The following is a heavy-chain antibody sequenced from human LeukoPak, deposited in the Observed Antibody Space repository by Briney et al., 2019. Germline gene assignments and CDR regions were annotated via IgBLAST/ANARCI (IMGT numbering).Heavy chain of an antibody. CDR3: ARSSWGFDY. CDR1: GGSISSYY. Sequence: SETLSLTCTVSGGSISSYYWSWIRQPPGKGLEWIGYIYNSGSTNYNPSLKSRVTISVDTSKNQFSLKLSSVTAADTAVYYCARSSWGFDYWGQGTLVIVSS. V-gene: IGHV4-59*08. CDR2: IYNSGST. J-gene: IGHJ4*01. D-gene: IGHD2-15*01.